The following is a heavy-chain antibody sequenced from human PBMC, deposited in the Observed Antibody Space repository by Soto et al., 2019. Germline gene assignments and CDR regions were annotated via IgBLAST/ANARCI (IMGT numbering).Heavy chain of an antibody. CDR2: IYLNGGS. V-gene: IGHV4-4*02. J-gene: IGHJ4*02. Sequence: QVQVQESGPGLVKPSGTLSLTCAVSGGSLARRDWWSWVRQPPGKGLEWIGQIYLNGGSTYDPSLKTRVAISVDMSKNLLSLELRSVTTADTAVYYCVKNCEYSLHYWGQGALVTVSS. D-gene: IGHD2-15*01. CDR3: VKNCEYSLHY. CDR1: GGSLARRDW.